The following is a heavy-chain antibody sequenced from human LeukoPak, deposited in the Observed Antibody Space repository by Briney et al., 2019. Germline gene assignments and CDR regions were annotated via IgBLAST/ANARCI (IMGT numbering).Heavy chain of an antibody. CDR1: GFTFISYD. CDR3: ARDATPDGIIFDY. V-gene: IGHV3-13*04. Sequence: GGSLRLSCAASGFTFISYDTHWVRQPTGKGLEWVSGIDTAGGTYYAGSVKGRFTISRDNAKNSLYLQMNSLRAEDTAVYYCARDATPDGIIFDYWGQGTLVTVSS. J-gene: IGHJ4*02. CDR2: IDTAGGT. D-gene: IGHD3-16*01.